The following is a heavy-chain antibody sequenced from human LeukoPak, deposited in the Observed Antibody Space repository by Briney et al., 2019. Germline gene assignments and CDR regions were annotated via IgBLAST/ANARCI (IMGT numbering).Heavy chain of an antibody. D-gene: IGHD6-13*01. CDR2: IYHSGST. Sequence: SETLSLTCTVSGGSISSGGYYWSWIRQPPGKGLEWIGYIYHSGSTYYNPSLKSRVTISVDRSKNQFSLKLSSVTAADTAVYYCARGTKIAAGDYWGQGTLVTVSS. CDR3: ARGTKIAAGDY. V-gene: IGHV4-30-2*01. J-gene: IGHJ4*02. CDR1: GGSISSGGYY.